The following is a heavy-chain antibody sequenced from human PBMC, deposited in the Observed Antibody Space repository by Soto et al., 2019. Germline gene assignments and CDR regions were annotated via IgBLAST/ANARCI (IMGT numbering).Heavy chain of an antibody. CDR3: ARDNIVSKGYGMDA. CDR1: GASISNAY. D-gene: IGHD5-12*01. J-gene: IGHJ6*02. V-gene: IGHV4-4*07. CDR2: IHSSGTF. Sequence: SETLSLTCTVSGASISNAYWSWIRQAAGKRLEWIGRIHSSGTFNYNPSLKSRVSISRDTSKNQISLKLSSVTAADTAVYYCARDNIVSKGYGMDAWGQGATVTVSS.